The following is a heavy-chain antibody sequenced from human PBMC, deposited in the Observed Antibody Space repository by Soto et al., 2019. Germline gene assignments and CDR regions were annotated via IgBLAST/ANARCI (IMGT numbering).Heavy chain of an antibody. CDR3: AREVVLMVYAPTGWFDP. V-gene: IGHV4-30-4*01. CDR1: GGSISSGDYY. Sequence: SETLSLTCTVSGGSISSGDYYWSWIRQPPGKGLEWIGYIYYSGSTYYNPSLKSRVTISVDTSKNQFSLKLSSVTAADTAVYYCAREVVLMVYAPTGWFDPWGQGTLVTVSS. J-gene: IGHJ5*02. CDR2: IYYSGST. D-gene: IGHD2-8*01.